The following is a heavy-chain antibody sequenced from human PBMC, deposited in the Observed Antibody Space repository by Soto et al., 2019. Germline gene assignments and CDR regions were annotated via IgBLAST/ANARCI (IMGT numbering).Heavy chain of an antibody. CDR3: AGAGSGSYSQIDY. CDR2: KWSDGSNT. D-gene: IGHD3-10*01. V-gene: IGHV3-33*01. Sequence: QVQLVESGGGVVQPGRSLRLSCAASGFTFSSYGMQWVRQAPGKGLEWVAVKWSDGSNTYYADSVKGRFTISRDNSKNTLYLQMNSLRAEDTAVYYCAGAGSGSYSQIDYWGQGTLVTVSS. CDR1: GFTFSSYG. J-gene: IGHJ4*02.